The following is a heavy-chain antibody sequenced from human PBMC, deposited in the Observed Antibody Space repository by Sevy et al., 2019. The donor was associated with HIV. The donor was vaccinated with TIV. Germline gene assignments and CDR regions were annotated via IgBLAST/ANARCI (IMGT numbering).Heavy chain of an antibody. CDR3: ARAVYYGMDV. J-gene: IGHJ6*02. CDR2: INHSGST. V-gene: IGHV4-34*01. Sequence: SETLSLTCAVYGGSFSGYYWSWIRQPPGKGLEWIGEINHSGSTNYIPSLKSRVTISVDTSKNQFSLKLSSVTAADTAVSYCARAVYYGMDVWGQGTTVTVSS. CDR1: GGSFSGYY.